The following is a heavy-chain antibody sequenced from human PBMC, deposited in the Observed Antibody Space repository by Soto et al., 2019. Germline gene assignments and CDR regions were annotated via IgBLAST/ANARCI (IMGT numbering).Heavy chain of an antibody. J-gene: IGHJ6*02. CDR3: ARGVVVVPAAPYGMDV. CDR2: INHSGST. CDR1: GGSFSGYY. V-gene: IGHV4-34*01. Sequence: SETLSLTCAVYGGSFSGYYWSWIRQPPGKGLEWIGEINHSGSTNYNPSLKSRVTISVDTSKNQFSLKLSSVTAADTAVYYCARGVVVVPAAPYGMDVWGQGTTVT. D-gene: IGHD2-2*01.